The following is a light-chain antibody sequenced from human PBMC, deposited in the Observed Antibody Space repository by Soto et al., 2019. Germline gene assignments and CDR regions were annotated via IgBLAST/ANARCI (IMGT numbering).Light chain of an antibody. J-gene: IGKJ2*01. Sequence: IVLTQSPGTLSLSPGERATLSCRASRSVTSRYLAWYQQKPGQAPRLLIYGASSRATGIPDRFSGSGSGTDFTLTISRLEPEDFAVYYCQQYGCSPYTFGQGTKLEIK. CDR3: QQYGCSPYT. CDR1: RSVTSRY. CDR2: GAS. V-gene: IGKV3-20*01.